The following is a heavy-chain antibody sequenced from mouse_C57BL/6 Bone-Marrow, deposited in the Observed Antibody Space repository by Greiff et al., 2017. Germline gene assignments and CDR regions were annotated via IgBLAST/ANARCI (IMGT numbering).Heavy chain of an antibody. Sequence: QVQLQQSGAELARPGASVKLSCKASGYSFTSYGISWVKQRTGQGLEWIGVIYPRYGNTCYNKKFKGKATLTADKSSSTAYMDLRGLKSEASADYFSAFCSGDEDYAIDYGGQGTSVTVSS. CDR2: IYPRYGNT. CDR3: AFCSGDEDYAIDY. J-gene: IGHJ4*01. D-gene: IGHD3-2*02. CDR1: GYSFTSYG. V-gene: IGHV1-81*01.